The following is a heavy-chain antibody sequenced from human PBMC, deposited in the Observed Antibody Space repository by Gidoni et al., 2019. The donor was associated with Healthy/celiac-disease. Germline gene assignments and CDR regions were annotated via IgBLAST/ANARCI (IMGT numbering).Heavy chain of an antibody. CDR3: ARGEEYYYDSSGYYFDY. D-gene: IGHD3-22*01. Sequence: QVQLQESGPGLVKPSQTLSLTCTVSGGSISSGSYYWSWIRQPAGKGLEWIGRIYTSGSTNYNPSLKSRVTISVDTSKNQFSLKLSSVTAADTAVYYCARGEEYYYDSSGYYFDYWGQGTLVTVSS. V-gene: IGHV4-61*02. J-gene: IGHJ4*02. CDR2: IYTSGST. CDR1: GGSISSGSYY.